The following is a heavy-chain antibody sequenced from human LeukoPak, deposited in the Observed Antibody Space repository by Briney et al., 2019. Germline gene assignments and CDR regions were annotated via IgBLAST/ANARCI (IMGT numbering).Heavy chain of an antibody. D-gene: IGHD5-24*01. J-gene: IGHJ4*02. CDR1: DYSISSGFY. Sequence: PSETLSLTCSVSDYSISSGFYWGWARQSPGKGLEWIGNIYHTGNTYYHPSLKSRVTISVDTSKNQFSLKLTSVTAADTAVYYCARGSASPMADRPNFDYWGQGTLVTVSS. CDR3: ARGSASPMADRPNFDY. V-gene: IGHV4-38-2*02. CDR2: IYHTGNT.